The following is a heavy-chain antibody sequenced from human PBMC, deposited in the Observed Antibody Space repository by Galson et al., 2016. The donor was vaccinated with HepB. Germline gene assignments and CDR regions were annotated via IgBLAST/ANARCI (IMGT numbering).Heavy chain of an antibody. D-gene: IGHD4/OR15-4a*01. Sequence: SLRLSCAASGFTFTDYYMDWVRQAPGKGLEGIGRTSDKARSYTTEYAASVKGRFTISRDTSKKSMYLQMNSLKTEDTAVYYCAKSGVNTLGAFDVWGQGTMLTVSS. J-gene: IGHJ3*01. CDR3: AKSGVNTLGAFDV. V-gene: IGHV3-72*01. CDR2: TSDKARSYTT. CDR1: GFTFTDYY.